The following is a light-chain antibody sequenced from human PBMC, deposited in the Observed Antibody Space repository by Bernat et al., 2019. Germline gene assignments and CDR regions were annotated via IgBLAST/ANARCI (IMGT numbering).Light chain of an antibody. Sequence: SYELTQPPSVSVSLGQTASITCSADALGSKYAYWYQRKPGQSPVLIIYQDNQRPSGIPERFSGSNSGNTALLTIRGTQAMDEAEYFCQAWDSRSSVVFGGGTKLTVL. CDR1: ALGSKY. CDR3: QAWDSRSSVV. J-gene: IGLJ3*02. V-gene: IGLV3-1*01. CDR2: QDN.